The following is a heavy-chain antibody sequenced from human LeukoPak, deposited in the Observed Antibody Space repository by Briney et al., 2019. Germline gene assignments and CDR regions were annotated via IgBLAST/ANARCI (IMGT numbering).Heavy chain of an antibody. CDR3: AKAYSSSWYVGLLNY. V-gene: IGHV3-30*02. CDR1: GFVFRYYG. J-gene: IGHJ4*02. Sequence: GGSLRLSCAASGFVFRYYGMHWVRQAPGKGLEWVSCIQNDESNKYYADSVRGRFTISRDNSRNSLFLQMNSLRPEDTGVYYCAKAYSSSWYVGLLNYWGQGVLVTVSS. D-gene: IGHD6-13*01. CDR2: IQNDESNK.